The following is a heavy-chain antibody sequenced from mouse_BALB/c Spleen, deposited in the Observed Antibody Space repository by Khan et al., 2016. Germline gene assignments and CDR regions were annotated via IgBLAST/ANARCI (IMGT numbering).Heavy chain of an antibody. CDR3: ARSRRMEVNYLFDY. J-gene: IGHJ2*01. V-gene: IGHV1-4*01. Sequence: QVQLQQSGAELARPGASVKMSCKASGYTFTSYTMHWVKQRPGQGLEWIGYINPSSGYTNYNPKFKDKATLTADKSSSPAYMQLSSLTSEDSAVYYCARSRRMEVNYLFDYWGQGTTLTVSS. D-gene: IGHD2-1*01. CDR2: INPSSGYT. CDR1: GYTFTSYT.